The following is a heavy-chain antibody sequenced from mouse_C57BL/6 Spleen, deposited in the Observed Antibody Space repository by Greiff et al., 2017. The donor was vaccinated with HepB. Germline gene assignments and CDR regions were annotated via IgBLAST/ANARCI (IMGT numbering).Heavy chain of an antibody. CDR2: IYPGDGDT. CDR3: ANNWYFDY. J-gene: IGHJ2*01. V-gene: IGHV1-82*01. Sequence: QVQLKESGPELVKPGASVKISCKASGYAFSSSWMNWVKQRPGKGLEWIGRIYPGDGDTNYNGKFKGKATLTADESSSTAYMQLSSLTSEDSAVYFCANNWYFDYWGQGTTLTVSS. D-gene: IGHD4-1*01. CDR1: GYAFSSSW.